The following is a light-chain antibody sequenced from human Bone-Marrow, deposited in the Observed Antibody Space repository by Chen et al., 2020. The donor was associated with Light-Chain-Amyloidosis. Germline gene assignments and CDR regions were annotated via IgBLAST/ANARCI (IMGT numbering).Light chain of an antibody. Sequence: SYELTQPPSVSVSPGQTGRITCSGDDLPTKYAYWYQQKPGQAPVLVIHRDTERPSGISGRFSGSSSGKTATLTISGVQAEDEADYHCQSADSSGTYEVIFGGGTKLTVL. CDR2: RDT. J-gene: IGLJ2*01. CDR3: QSADSSGTYEVI. CDR1: DLPTKY. V-gene: IGLV3-25*03.